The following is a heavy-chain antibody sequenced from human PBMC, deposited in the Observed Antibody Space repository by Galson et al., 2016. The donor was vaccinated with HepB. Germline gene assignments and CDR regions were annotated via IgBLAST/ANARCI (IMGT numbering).Heavy chain of an antibody. D-gene: IGHD2-15*01. V-gene: IGHV3-7*01. CDR3: ARDPAQRSCNGANCWGAFDI. Sequence: SLRLSCAASGFTFSRSWMTWVRQAPGKGLEWVANIKEDGSEQFYVDSVKGRFTISRDNAKSSLYLHMNSLRAQDTAVYHCARDPAQRSCNGANCWGAFDIWGQWTMVTVSS. CDR1: GFTFSRSW. J-gene: IGHJ3*02. CDR2: IKEDGSEQ.